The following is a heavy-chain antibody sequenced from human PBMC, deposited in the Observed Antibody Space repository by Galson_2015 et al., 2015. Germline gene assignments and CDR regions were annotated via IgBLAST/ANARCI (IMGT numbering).Heavy chain of an antibody. CDR2: ISAFNGNT. V-gene: IGHV1-18*01. D-gene: IGHD3-10*01. CDR1: GYTFTNYA. J-gene: IGHJ4*02. CDR3: ARHPGSRSLSVWDY. Sequence: SVKVSCKASGYTFTNYAIAWVRQAPGKGLEWVGRISAFNGNTNYAQTVKGRVTMTTDKSTSTTYMEMRSLRSDDTAVYFCARHPGSRSLSVWDYWGQGTLVTVSS.